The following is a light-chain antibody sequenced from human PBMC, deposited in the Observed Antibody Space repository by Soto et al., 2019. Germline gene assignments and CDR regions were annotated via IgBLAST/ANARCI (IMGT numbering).Light chain of an antibody. CDR1: QTISSW. CDR2: KAS. V-gene: IGKV1-5*03. Sequence: DIQMTQSPSTLSGSVGDRVTITCRASQTISSWLAWYQQKPGKAPKLLIYKASTLKSGVPSRFSGSGSGTEFTLTISSLQPEDFATYYCQQLNSYPRTFGGGTKVDTK. J-gene: IGKJ4*01. CDR3: QQLNSYPRT.